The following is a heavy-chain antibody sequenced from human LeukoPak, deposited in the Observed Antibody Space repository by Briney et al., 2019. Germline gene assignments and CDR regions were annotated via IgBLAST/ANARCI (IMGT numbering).Heavy chain of an antibody. CDR2: ISSSGSTI. Sequence: GGSLRLSCAASGFTFSDYYMSWIRQAPGKGLEWVSYISSSGSTIYYADSVKGRFTISRDKSKSTLYLQMNSLRAEDTAAYYCAKDPDWATDAFDIWGQGTMVTVSS. D-gene: IGHD3-9*01. J-gene: IGHJ3*02. CDR1: GFTFSDYY. V-gene: IGHV3-11*01. CDR3: AKDPDWATDAFDI.